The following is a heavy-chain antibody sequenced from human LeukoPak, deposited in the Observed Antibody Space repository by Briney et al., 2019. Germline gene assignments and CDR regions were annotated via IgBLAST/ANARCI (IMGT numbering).Heavy chain of an antibody. V-gene: IGHV3-30*04. J-gene: IGHJ4*02. CDR3: ARDLKGSNYDILTGPIGAY. CDR2: ISYDGGNK. D-gene: IGHD3-9*01. CDR1: GFTFSSYT. Sequence: GGSLRLSCAASGFTFSSYTMCWVRQAPDKGLEWVAVISYDGGNKDYGDSVKGRFTISRDNSKNTLSLQMNSLRPEDTAVYYCARDLKGSNYDILTGPIGAYWGQGTLVTVSS.